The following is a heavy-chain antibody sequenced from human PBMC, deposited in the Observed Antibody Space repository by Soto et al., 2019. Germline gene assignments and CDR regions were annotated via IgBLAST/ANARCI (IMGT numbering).Heavy chain of an antibody. CDR1: GFTFSSYS. CDR2: FRGSGDDGTT. Sequence: PGGSLRLSCAASGFTFSSYSMSWVRQAPGKGLEWVSGFRGSGDDGTTYYADSVKGRFTISRDSSKNTLYLQLNSLRAEDTAVYYCAKDRKSDAAWDIDYWGQGTLVTVSS. J-gene: IGHJ4*02. D-gene: IGHD1-26*01. V-gene: IGHV3-23*01. CDR3: AKDRKSDAAWDIDY.